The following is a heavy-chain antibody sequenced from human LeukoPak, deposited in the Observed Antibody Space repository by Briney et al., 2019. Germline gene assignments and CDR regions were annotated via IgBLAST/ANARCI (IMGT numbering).Heavy chain of an antibody. V-gene: IGHV3-74*01. CDR2: INSDGSYT. CDR3: AKEITSGFSNGFPFDY. D-gene: IGHD5-18*01. Sequence: GGSLRLSCAASGFTFSSYWMFWVRQGPGKGLVWVSRINSDGSYTAYADSVKGRFSISRDNAKNTLYLQMNSLRAEDTALYYCAKEITSGFSNGFPFDYWGQGTLVTVSS. J-gene: IGHJ4*02. CDR1: GFTFSSYW.